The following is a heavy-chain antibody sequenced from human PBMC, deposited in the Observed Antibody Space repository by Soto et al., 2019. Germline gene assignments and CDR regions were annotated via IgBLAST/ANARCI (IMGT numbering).Heavy chain of an antibody. Sequence: GGSLRLSCTASGFTFGDYAMSWFRQAPGKGLEWVGFIRSKAYGGTTEYAASVKGRFTISRDDSKSIAYLQMNSLKTEDTAVYYCTRVESYYYGSGSYLGYYFDYWGQGTLVTVSS. J-gene: IGHJ4*02. CDR1: GFTFGDYA. D-gene: IGHD3-10*01. CDR2: IRSKAYGGTT. V-gene: IGHV3-49*03. CDR3: TRVESYYYGSGSYLGYYFDY.